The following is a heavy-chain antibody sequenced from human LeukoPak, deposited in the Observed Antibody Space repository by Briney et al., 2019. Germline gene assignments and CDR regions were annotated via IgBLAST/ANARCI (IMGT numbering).Heavy chain of an antibody. CDR3: AKSGDNDGWFFASDY. J-gene: IGHJ4*02. D-gene: IGHD6-19*01. CDR2: ISSSGSTI. CDR1: GFTFSSYE. V-gene: IGHV3-48*03. Sequence: GGSLRLSCAASGFTFSSYEMNWVRQAPGKGLEWVSYISSSGSTIYYADSVKGRFTISRDNAKNSLYLQMNSLRAEDTAVYYCAKSGDNDGWFFASDYWGQGTLVTVSS.